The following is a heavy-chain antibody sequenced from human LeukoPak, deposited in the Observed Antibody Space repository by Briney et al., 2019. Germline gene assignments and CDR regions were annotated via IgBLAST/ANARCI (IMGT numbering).Heavy chain of an antibody. V-gene: IGHV3-30-3*01. Sequence: PGGSLRLSCAASGFTFSSYAIHWARQAPGKGLEWVAVIAYDGGNKYYADSVKGRFTISRDNSKNTLFLQMNSLRAEDTAVYYCARDSSPWYYYDRSGSNGFDPWGQGTLVTVSS. CDR3: ARDSSPWYYYDRSGSNGFDP. CDR2: IAYDGGNK. CDR1: GFTFSSYA. J-gene: IGHJ5*02. D-gene: IGHD3-22*01.